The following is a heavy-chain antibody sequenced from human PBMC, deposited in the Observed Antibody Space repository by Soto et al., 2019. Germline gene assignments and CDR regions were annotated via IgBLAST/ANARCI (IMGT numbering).Heavy chain of an antibody. Sequence: EVQLVESGGGLVQPGGSLRLSCAASGFTFSSYWMHWVRQAPGKGLVWVSRINSDGSSTSYADSVKGRFTISRDNAKNTLYLQMNSLRAEDTAVYYCARPVEQQGAWGYFQHWGQGTLVTVSS. CDR3: ARPVEQQGAWGYFQH. V-gene: IGHV3-74*01. D-gene: IGHD6-13*01. CDR2: INSDGSST. CDR1: GFTFSSYW. J-gene: IGHJ1*01.